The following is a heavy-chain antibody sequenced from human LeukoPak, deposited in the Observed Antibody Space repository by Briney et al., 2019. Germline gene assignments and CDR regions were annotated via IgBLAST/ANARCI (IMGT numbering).Heavy chain of an antibody. CDR1: GFTFSAYA. V-gene: IGHV3-53*01. CDR3: ARGVEPLAANTLAY. J-gene: IGHJ4*02. D-gene: IGHD1-14*01. Sequence: GGSLRLSCAASGFTFSAYAMHWVRQAPGKGLEWVSVLYSDGNTKYADSVQGRFTISRDNSKNTLYLEMNSLSPDDTVVYYCARGVEPLAANTLAYWGQGTLVTVSS. CDR2: LYSDGNT.